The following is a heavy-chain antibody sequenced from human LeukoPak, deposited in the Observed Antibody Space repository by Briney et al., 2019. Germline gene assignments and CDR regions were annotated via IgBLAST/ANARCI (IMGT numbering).Heavy chain of an antibody. CDR3: ARARRDSGYYRIDY. CDR2: INHSGSA. CDR1: GGSFSGYY. J-gene: IGHJ4*02. Sequence: SETLALTCGVYGGSFSGYYWSWIRQPPGKGLEWLGEINHSGSANYNPSPYRRVTISVNTSNNQFSLKLSAVSAADTAVYYCARARRDSGYYRIDYWGQGILVPVSS. V-gene: IGHV4-34*01. D-gene: IGHD3-3*01.